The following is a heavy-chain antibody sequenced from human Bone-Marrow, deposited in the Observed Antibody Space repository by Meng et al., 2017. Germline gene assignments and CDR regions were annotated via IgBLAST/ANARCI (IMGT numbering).Heavy chain of an antibody. CDR1: AYNLTELS. CDR3: ATDLWSFIENY. Sequence: ASAKVFCKASAYNLTELSMHWVRQAPGKGLEWMGGIDPEDGETIYAQKSQGRITMTEDTSTDTAYMELSSLGSEDTAAYYCATDLWSFIENYWGQGTLVTVSS. V-gene: IGHV1-24*01. J-gene: IGHJ4*02. D-gene: IGHD4/OR15-4a*01. CDR2: IDPEDGET.